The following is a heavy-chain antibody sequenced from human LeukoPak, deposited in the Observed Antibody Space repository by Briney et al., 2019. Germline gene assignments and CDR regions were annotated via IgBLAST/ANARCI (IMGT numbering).Heavy chain of an antibody. Sequence: ASVEVSCKASGYTFTSHDINWVRQATGQGLEWMGWMNPNSGNTGYAQKFQGRVTMTRNTSISTAYMELSNLRSEDTAVYYCARVPSYGYLDCFDPWGQGTLVTVSS. CDR3: ARVPSYGYLDCFDP. D-gene: IGHD5-18*01. J-gene: IGHJ5*02. CDR1: GYTFTSHD. V-gene: IGHV1-8*01. CDR2: MNPNSGNT.